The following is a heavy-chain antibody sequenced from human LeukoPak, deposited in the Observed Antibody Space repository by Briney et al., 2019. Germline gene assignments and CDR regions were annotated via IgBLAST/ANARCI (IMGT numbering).Heavy chain of an antibody. D-gene: IGHD3-22*01. CDR3: ATYSSLNRREFQY. CDR2: ISGSGGST. J-gene: IGHJ1*01. CDR1: GFTFSSYA. V-gene: IGHV3-23*01. Sequence: GGSLRLSCAASGFTFSSYAMSWVRQAPGKGLEWVSAISGSGGSTYYADSVEGRFTISRDNSKNTLYLQMNSLRAEDTAVYYCATYSSLNRREFQYWGQGTLLTVSS.